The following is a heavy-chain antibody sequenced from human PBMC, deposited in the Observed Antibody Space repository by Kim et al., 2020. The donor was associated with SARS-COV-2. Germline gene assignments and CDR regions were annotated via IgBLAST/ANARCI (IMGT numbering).Heavy chain of an antibody. CDR2: IYYSGST. J-gene: IGHJ6*02. Sequence: SETLSLTCTVSGGSISSSSYYWGWIRQPPGKGLEWIGSIYYSGSTYYNPSLKSRVTISVDTSKNQFSLKLSSVTAADTAVYYCARGYSSSWYYGEGAPERCPTYYYYYYYGMDVWGQGTTVTVSS. D-gene: IGHD6-13*01. V-gene: IGHV4-39*01. CDR3: ARGYSSSWYYGEGAPERCPTYYYYYYYGMDV. CDR1: GGSISSSSYY.